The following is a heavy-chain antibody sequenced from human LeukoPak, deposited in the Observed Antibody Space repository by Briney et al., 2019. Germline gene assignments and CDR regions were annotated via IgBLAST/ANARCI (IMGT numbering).Heavy chain of an antibody. CDR1: GFTFSSYS. J-gene: IGHJ4*02. Sequence: GGSLRLSCAASGFTFSSYSMNWVRQAPGKGLEWVSYISSSSSTIYYADSVEGRFTISRDNSKNTLYLQMNSLRDEDSAAYYCARVYLERLTAGYFDHWGQGTWVTVSP. D-gene: IGHD2-8*01. V-gene: IGHV3-48*02. CDR2: ISSSSSTI. CDR3: ARVYLERLTAGYFDH.